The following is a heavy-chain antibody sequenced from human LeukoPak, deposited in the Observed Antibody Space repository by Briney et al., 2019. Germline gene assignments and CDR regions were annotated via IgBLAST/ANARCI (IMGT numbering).Heavy chain of an antibody. V-gene: IGHV3-30*18. CDR1: GFTFSSYG. CDR3: AKDWEDYDILTGYYPGDY. J-gene: IGHJ4*02. D-gene: IGHD3-9*01. Sequence: GGFLRPSLSASGFTFSSYGMQWVRQAPGKGLEWVAVISYDGSNKYYADSVKGRFTISRDNSKNTLYLQMNSLRAEDTAVYYCAKDWEDYDILTGYYPGDYWGQGTLVTVSS. CDR2: ISYDGSNK.